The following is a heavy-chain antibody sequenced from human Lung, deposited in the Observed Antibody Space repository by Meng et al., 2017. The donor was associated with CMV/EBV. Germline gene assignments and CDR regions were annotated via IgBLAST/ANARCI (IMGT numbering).Heavy chain of an antibody. CDR2: INPNSGGT. J-gene: IGHJ6*02. V-gene: IGHV1-2*02. D-gene: IGHD2-2*02. CDR1: GYTFTGYY. Sequence: SVXVSXXASGYTFTGYYMHWVRQAPGQGLEWMGWINPNSGGTNYAQKFQGRVTMTRDTSISTACMELSRLRSDDTAVYYCARGSIVVVPAAINDMDVWGQGXTVTVSS. CDR3: ARGSIVVVPAAINDMDV.